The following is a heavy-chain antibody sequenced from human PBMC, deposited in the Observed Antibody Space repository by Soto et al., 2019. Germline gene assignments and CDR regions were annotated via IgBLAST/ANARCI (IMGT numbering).Heavy chain of an antibody. CDR2: ISGSGGST. V-gene: IGHV3-23*01. CDR1: GFTSSSYA. Sequence: GGPLRLSCPASGFTSSSYAMSWVRQAPGKGLEWVSAISGSGGSTYYADSVKGRFTISRDNSKNTLYLQMNSLRAEDTAVYYCAKAHSGSSSSIYNWFDPWGQGTLVTVSS. J-gene: IGHJ5*02. D-gene: IGHD6-6*01. CDR3: AKAHSGSSSSIYNWFDP.